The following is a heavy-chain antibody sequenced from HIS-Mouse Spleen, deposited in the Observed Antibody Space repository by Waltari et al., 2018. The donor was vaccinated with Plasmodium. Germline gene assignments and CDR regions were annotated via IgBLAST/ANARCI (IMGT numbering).Heavy chain of an antibody. J-gene: IGHJ4*02. Sequence: QLQLQESGPGLVKPSETLSLTCTVSGGSISSSSYYWGWIRQPPGKGLEWIGSIYYSGCNYYNPALKSRVTISVEPSKNQFSLKLSSVTAADTAVYYCARRGGSYYYFDYWGQGTLVTVSS. D-gene: IGHD1-26*01. CDR2: IYYSGCN. CDR3: ARRGGSYYYFDY. V-gene: IGHV4-39*01. CDR1: GGSISSSSYY.